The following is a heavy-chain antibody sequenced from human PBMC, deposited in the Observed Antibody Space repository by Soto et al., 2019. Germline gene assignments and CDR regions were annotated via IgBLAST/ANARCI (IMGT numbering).Heavy chain of an antibody. CDR2: IYYSGST. Sequence: SETLSLTCTVSGGSISSYYWSWIRQPPGKGLEWIGYIYYSGSTNYNPSLKRRVTISVDTSKNQFSLKLSSVTAADTAVYYCARWTYSAVAGRNWFDPWGQATLVTVSS. CDR1: GGSISSYY. CDR3: ARWTYSAVAGRNWFDP. V-gene: IGHV4-59*08. J-gene: IGHJ5*02. D-gene: IGHD6-19*01.